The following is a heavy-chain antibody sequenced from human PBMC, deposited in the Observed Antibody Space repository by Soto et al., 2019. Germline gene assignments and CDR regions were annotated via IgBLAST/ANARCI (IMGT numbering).Heavy chain of an antibody. CDR3: AGPPIVVVPAADFDY. CDR2: ISYDGSNK. Sequence: GGSLRLSCAASGFTFSSYAMHWVRQAPGKGLEWVAVISYDGSNKYYADSVKGRFTISRDNSKNTLYLQMNSLRAEDTAVYYCAGPPIVVVPAADFDYWGQGTLVTVSS. J-gene: IGHJ4*02. D-gene: IGHD2-2*01. V-gene: IGHV3-30-3*01. CDR1: GFTFSSYA.